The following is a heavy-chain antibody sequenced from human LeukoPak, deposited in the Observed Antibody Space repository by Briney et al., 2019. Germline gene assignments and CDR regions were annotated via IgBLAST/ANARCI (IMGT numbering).Heavy chain of an antibody. V-gene: IGHV3-21*01. CDR2: VSTESDYI. D-gene: IGHD6-13*01. CDR3: VLASYSSTWYLDS. CDR1: GVIFRTHS. J-gene: IGHJ4*02. Sequence: GGSLRLSCGVSGVIFRTHSMNWARPAPGKGLEWVATVSTESDYIYYGDSVRGRFTVSRDDARNSLYLQMNSLRVEDTALYYCVLASYSSTWYLDSWGQGTLVTVSS.